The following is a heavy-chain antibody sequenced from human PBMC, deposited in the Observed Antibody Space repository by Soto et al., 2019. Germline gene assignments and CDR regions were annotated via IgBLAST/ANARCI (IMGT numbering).Heavy chain of an antibody. Sequence: ASVKVSCKVSGYTLTELSMHWVRQAPGKGLEWMGGFDPEDGETIYAQKFQGRVTMTEDTSTDTAYMELSSLRSEDTAVYYCATAPRPPYSSSSPFDYWGQGTLVTSPQ. CDR1: GYTLTELS. V-gene: IGHV1-24*01. CDR2: FDPEDGET. D-gene: IGHD6-6*01. J-gene: IGHJ4*02. CDR3: ATAPRPPYSSSSPFDY.